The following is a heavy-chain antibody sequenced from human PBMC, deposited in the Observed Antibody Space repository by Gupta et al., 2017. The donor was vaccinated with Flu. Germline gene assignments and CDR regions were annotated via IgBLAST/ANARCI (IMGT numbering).Heavy chain of an antibody. CDR3: AKSETIQLWLRSSFDY. Sequence: EVQLVESGGGLVQPGRSLRLSCAASGFTFDDYAMPWVRQAPGKGLEWVSGISWNSGSIGYADSVKGRFTISRDNAKNSLYLQMNSLRAEDTALYYCAKSETIQLWLRSSFDYWGQGTLVTGSS. CDR2: ISWNSGSI. CDR1: GFTFDDYA. D-gene: IGHD5-18*01. J-gene: IGHJ4*02. V-gene: IGHV3-9*01.